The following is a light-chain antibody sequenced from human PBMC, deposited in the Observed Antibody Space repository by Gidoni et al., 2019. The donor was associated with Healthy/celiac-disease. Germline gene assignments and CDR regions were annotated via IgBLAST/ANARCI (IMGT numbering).Light chain of an antibody. J-gene: IGKJ1*01. Sequence: DIQMTQSPSSLSESVGDRVTITGRASQGISTYLAWYQQKPGKVPKLLIYAASTLQSGGPSRFSGSGSGTDVTLTISSLQPEDVATYYCQKYNSAPRTFGQGTKVEIK. CDR1: QGISTY. V-gene: IGKV1-27*01. CDR2: AAS. CDR3: QKYNSAPRT.